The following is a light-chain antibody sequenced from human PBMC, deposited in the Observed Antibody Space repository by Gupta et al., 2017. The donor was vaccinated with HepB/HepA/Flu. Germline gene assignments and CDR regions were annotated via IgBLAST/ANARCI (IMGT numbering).Light chain of an antibody. V-gene: IGKV4-1*01. CDR1: QSVLYSSNNKNY. CDR2: WAS. J-gene: IGKJ4*01. CDR3: QQYYSTPRT. Sequence: DIVITQSPDSLALSIRERATINCKSSQSVLYSSNNKNYLAWYQQQPGQPPKLLIYWASTRESGVPDRFSGSGSGTDFTLTISSLQAEDVAVYYCQQYYSTPRTFGGGTKVEIK.